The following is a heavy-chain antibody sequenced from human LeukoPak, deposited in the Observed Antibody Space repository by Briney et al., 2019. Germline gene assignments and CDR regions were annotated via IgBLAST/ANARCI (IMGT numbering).Heavy chain of an antibody. Sequence: GGSLRLSCTASGFTFGDYAMSWIRQAPGKGLEWVGFIRSKAYGETADYAASVKGRFTISRDDSKAIAYLQMNSLKTEDTAVYHCTRDRGAYDLYDYWGQGTLVTVSS. CDR1: GFTFGDYA. D-gene: IGHD5-12*01. V-gene: IGHV3-49*03. CDR2: IRSKAYGETA. J-gene: IGHJ4*02. CDR3: TRDRGAYDLYDY.